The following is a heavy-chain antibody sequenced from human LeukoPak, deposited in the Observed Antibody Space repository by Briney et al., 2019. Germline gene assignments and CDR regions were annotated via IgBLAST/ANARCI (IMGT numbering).Heavy chain of an antibody. CDR1: GFTFSSYA. D-gene: IGHD4-17*01. Sequence: GGSLRLSCAASGFTFSSYAMSWVRQAPGKGLEWVSAISGSGGSTYYADSVKGRFTISRDNSKNTLYLQMNSLRAEDTAVYYCAKSQGDYGGYWYFDLWAVATWSLSPQ. J-gene: IGHJ2*01. CDR2: ISGSGGST. CDR3: AKSQGDYGGYWYFDL. V-gene: IGHV3-23*01.